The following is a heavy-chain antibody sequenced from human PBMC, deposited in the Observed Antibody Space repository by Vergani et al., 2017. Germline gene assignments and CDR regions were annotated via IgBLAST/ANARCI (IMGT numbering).Heavy chain of an antibody. J-gene: IGHJ3*02. Sequence: EVQMVESGGGLVKPGGSLRLSCVASGFTFSHYSMNWVRQAPGKGLEWVSSISGNNDDVYYADSVKGRFTISRDNAKNSLSLDMSSLRAEDTAVYHCARPSAPGDYDALDIWGQGTMVTVSS. CDR3: ARPSAPGDYDALDI. V-gene: IGHV3-21*01. D-gene: IGHD4-17*01. CDR1: GFTFSHYS. CDR2: ISGNNDDV.